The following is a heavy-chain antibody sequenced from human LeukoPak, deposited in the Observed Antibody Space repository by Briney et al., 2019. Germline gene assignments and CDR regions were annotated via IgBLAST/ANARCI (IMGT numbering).Heavy chain of an antibody. D-gene: IGHD3-3*01. V-gene: IGHV4-61*02. CDR2: IYTSGST. Sequence: PSETLSLTCTVSGGSISSGSYYWSWIRQPAGKGLEWIGRIYTSGSTNYNPSLKSRVTISVDTSKNQFSLKLSSVTAADTAVYYCARRPSYYDFWSGYLRDYYYYMDVWGKGTTVTVSS. CDR1: GGSISSGSYY. J-gene: IGHJ6*03. CDR3: ARRPSYYDFWSGYLRDYYYYMDV.